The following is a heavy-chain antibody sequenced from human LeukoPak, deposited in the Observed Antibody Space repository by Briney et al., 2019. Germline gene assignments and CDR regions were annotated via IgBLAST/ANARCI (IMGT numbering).Heavy chain of an antibody. D-gene: IGHD3-10*01. CDR3: AKDEVGSGSLYYFDY. CDR1: GGSIRNSSFY. V-gene: IGHV4-39*02. Sequence: SETLSLTCAVSGGSIRNSSFYWGWIRQPPGKGLEWIASIYNSGTTYYNPSIKSRITIFVDTSKNQVSLKLRSVTAADTAVYYCAKDEVGSGSLYYFDYWGQGTLVTVSS. CDR2: IYNSGTT. J-gene: IGHJ4*02.